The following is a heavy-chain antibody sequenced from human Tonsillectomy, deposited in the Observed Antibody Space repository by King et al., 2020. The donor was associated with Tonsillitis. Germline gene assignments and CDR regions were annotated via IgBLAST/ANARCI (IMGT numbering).Heavy chain of an antibody. CDR3: ARGEGSYYYGWGSYLGY. J-gene: IGHJ4*02. Sequence: VQLQQWGAGLLKPSETLSLTCAVYGGSFSGYYWSWIRQPPGKGLEWIGEINHSGSTNYNPSLKSRVTVSVVTYKNQFSLELSSVTAADTAVYYCARGEGSYYYGWGSYLGYWGQGTLVTVSS. CDR2: INHSGST. D-gene: IGHD3-10*01. V-gene: IGHV4-34*01. CDR1: GGSFSGYY.